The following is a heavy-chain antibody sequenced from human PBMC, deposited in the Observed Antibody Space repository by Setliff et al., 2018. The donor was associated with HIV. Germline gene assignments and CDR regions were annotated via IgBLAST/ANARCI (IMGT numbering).Heavy chain of an antibody. V-gene: IGHV4-61*02. J-gene: IGHJ4*02. CDR1: GVSITNGTFY. D-gene: IGHD2-8*01. CDR2: IAKTGST. CDR3: ARESPDGLDY. Sequence: SETLSLTCTVSGVSITNGTFYWNWIRQPAGKGLEWIGRIAKTGSTNYNPSLKSRLTISMDTSKNQFSLKVNSVTAADTAMYFCARESPDGLDYWGQGTLVTVSS.